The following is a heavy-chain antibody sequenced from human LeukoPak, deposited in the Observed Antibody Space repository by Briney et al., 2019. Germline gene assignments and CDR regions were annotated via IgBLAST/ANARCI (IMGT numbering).Heavy chain of an antibody. Sequence: PSETLSLTCIVSGASISSYYWSWIRQPPGKGLEWIGYIYYSGSTNYNPSLKSRVTISVATSKTHFSLKLTSVTAADTAVYYCARHWAETPGPYAFDFGGQATMVTVSS. CDR2: IYYSGST. CDR3: ARHWAETPGPYAFDF. V-gene: IGHV4-59*01. D-gene: IGHD4-23*01. J-gene: IGHJ3*01. CDR1: GASISSYY.